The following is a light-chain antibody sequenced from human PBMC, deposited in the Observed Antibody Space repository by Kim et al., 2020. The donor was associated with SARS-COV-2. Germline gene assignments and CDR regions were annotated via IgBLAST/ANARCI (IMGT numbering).Light chain of an antibody. CDR2: GAS. V-gene: IGKV3-20*01. J-gene: IGKJ2*01. CDR1: QSVSSNY. Sequence: LSPGERAPLACRARQSVSSNYLAWYQQKPGQAPRLLIYGASSRATGIPDRFSGSGSGTDFTLTISRLEPEDFAVYFCQQYGSSSYTFGQGTKLEI. CDR3: QQYGSSSYT.